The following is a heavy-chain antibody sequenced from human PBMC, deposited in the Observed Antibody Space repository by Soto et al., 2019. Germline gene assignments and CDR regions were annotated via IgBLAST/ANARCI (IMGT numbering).Heavy chain of an antibody. CDR1: GGSISSSY. CDR2: IYHSGST. CDR3: ASYYGSGSYYNWFDP. Sequence: PSETLSLTCTVSGGSISSSYWSWIRQPPGKGLEWIGYIYHSGSTNYNPSLKSRVTISVDTSKNQFSLKLSSVTAVDTAVYYCASYYGSGSYYNWFDPWGQGTLVTVSS. D-gene: IGHD3-10*01. J-gene: IGHJ5*02. V-gene: IGHV4-59*12.